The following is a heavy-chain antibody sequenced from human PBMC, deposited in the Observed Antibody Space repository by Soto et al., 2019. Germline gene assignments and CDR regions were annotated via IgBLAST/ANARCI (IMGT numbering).Heavy chain of an antibody. J-gene: IGHJ4*02. V-gene: IGHV3-48*02. D-gene: IGHD6-19*01. Sequence: GGSLRLSCAASGFTFSSYSMNWVRQAPGKGLEWVSYISSSSSTIYYADSVKGRFTISRDNAKNSLYLQMNSLRDEDTAVYYCGSTKYSSGWPENFDYWGQGTLVTVSS. CDR1: GFTFSSYS. CDR2: ISSSSSTI. CDR3: GSTKYSSGWPENFDY.